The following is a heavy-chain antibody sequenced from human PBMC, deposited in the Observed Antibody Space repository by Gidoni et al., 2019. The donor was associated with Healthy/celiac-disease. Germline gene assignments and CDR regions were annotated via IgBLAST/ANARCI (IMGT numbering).Heavy chain of an antibody. D-gene: IGHD6-13*01. CDR2: ISGSGGST. CDR3: AKDPRSLQQLVARRRNY. V-gene: IGHV3-23*04. CDR1: GFPFSSYA. J-gene: IGHJ4*02. Sequence: EVQLVESGGGLVQPVGSLRLSCAAPGFPFSSYAMSWVRQAPGKGLGGVSAISGSGGSTYYADSGKGRFTSSRDNSKNTLYLQMNSRRAEDTAVYYWAKDPRSLQQLVARRRNYWGQGTLVTVSS.